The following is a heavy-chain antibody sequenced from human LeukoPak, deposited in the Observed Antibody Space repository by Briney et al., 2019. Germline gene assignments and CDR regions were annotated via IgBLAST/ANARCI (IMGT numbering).Heavy chain of an antibody. Sequence: GASVKVSCKASGYTFTGYYMHWVRQAPGQGLEWMGWINPNSGGTNYAQKFQGRVTMTRDTSISTAYMELSRLRSDDTAVYYCARVYPGEQWLLRDYYFDYRGQGTLVTVSS. J-gene: IGHJ4*02. V-gene: IGHV1-2*02. CDR1: GYTFTGYY. CDR2: INPNSGGT. D-gene: IGHD6-19*01. CDR3: ARVYPGEQWLLRDYYFDY.